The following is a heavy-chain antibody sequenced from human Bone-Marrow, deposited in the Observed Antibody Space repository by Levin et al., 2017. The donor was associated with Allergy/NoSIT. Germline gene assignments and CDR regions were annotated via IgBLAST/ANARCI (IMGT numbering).Heavy chain of an antibody. J-gene: IGHJ5*02. CDR3: ARVGPPERYDYIWGSLDP. CDR1: GYTFTSYG. V-gene: IGHV1-18*01. Sequence: GESLKISCKASGYTFTSYGISWVRQAPGQGLEWMGWISAYNGNTNYAQKLQGRVTMTTDTSTSTAYMELRSLRSDDTAVYYCARVGPPERYDYIWGSLDPWGQGTLVTVSS. D-gene: IGHD3-16*01. CDR2: ISAYNGNT.